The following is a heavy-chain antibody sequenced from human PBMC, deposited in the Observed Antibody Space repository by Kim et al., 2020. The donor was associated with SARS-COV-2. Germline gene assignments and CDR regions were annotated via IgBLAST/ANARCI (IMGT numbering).Heavy chain of an antibody. V-gene: IGHV1-18*01. D-gene: IGHD3-22*01. Sequence: ASVKVSCKTSGYTFTSYGISWVRQAPGQGLEWMGWISAYNGNTNYAQELQGRVTMTTDTSTDTAYMELRSLRSDDTAVYFCARVKTYYYDSSPRDAFDIWGQGTMVAVSS. CDR2: ISAYNGNT. CDR1: GYTFTSYG. J-gene: IGHJ3*02. CDR3: ARVKTYYYDSSPRDAFDI.